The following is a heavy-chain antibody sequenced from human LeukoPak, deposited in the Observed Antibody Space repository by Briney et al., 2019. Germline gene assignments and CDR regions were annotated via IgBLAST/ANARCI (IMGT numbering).Heavy chain of an antibody. V-gene: IGHV3-53*01. CDR1: GFTFRDYW. CDR2: IYSGGST. J-gene: IGHJ3*02. D-gene: IGHD2-2*02. Sequence: GGSLRLSCAASGFTFRDYWMHWVRQAPGKGLVWVSLIYSGGSTYYADSVKGRFTISRDSSRNTLYLQMNGLRAEDTAVYYCARYCSSTSCDSPDAFDIWGQGTMVTVSS. CDR3: ARYCSSTSCDSPDAFDI.